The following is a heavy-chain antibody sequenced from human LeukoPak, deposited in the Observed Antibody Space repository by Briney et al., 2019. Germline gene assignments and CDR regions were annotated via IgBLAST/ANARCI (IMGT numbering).Heavy chain of an antibody. CDR1: GYTFNNHY. CDR2: INPSGGST. D-gene: IGHD6-19*01. V-gene: IGHV1-46*02. Sequence: GASVKVSCKASGYTFNNHYMYWVRQVPGQGLEWMGVINPSGGSTGYAQKFQGRVTMTRDTSTRTVYMEVNSLRSEDTAVYYCARQGTYSSAIGMGYWGQGTLVTVSS. J-gene: IGHJ4*02. CDR3: ARQGTYSSAIGMGY.